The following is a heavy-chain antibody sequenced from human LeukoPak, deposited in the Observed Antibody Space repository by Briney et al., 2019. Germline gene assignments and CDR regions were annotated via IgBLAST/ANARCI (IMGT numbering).Heavy chain of an antibody. J-gene: IGHJ5*02. V-gene: IGHV3-30*18. CDR2: ISYDGSNK. D-gene: IGHD3-10*01. Sequence: GRSLRLSCAASGFTFSSYGMHWVHQAPGKGLEWVAVISYDGSNKYYADSMKGRFTISRDNSKNTLYLQMNSLRAEDTAVYYCAKDMYYYGSGSYEKFDPWGQGTLVTVSS. CDR1: GFTFSSYG. CDR3: AKDMYYYGSGSYEKFDP.